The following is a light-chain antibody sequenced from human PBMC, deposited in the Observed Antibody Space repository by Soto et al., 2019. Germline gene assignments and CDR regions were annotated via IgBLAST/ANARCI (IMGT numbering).Light chain of an antibody. J-gene: IGLJ2*01. V-gene: IGLV1-44*01. CDR1: SSNIGSNT. Sequence: QSVLTQPPSASGTPGQRVTISCSGSSSNIGSNTVNWYQQLPGTAPKLLIYRNNQRPSGVPDRFSGSKSGTSASLAISGLQSEDEADYYCAASDDSLNGVLFGGGTKLTVL. CDR2: RNN. CDR3: AASDDSLNGVL.